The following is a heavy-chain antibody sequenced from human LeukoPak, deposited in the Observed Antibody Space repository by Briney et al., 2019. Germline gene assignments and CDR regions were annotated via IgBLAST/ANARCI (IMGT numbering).Heavy chain of an antibody. Sequence: SETLSLTCTVSGGSISSYCWSWIRQPPGKGLEWIGYIYYSGSTNYNPSLKSRVTISVDTSKNQFSLKLSSVTAADTAVYYCAGRVLWFGEPSAFDIWGQGTMVTVSS. CDR2: IYYSGST. CDR1: GGSISSYC. J-gene: IGHJ3*02. V-gene: IGHV4-59*01. CDR3: AGRVLWFGEPSAFDI. D-gene: IGHD3-10*01.